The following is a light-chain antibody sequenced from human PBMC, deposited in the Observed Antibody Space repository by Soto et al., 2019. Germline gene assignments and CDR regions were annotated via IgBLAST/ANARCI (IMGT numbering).Light chain of an antibody. Sequence: EVVLTQSPATLSFSPGARATFSCRASQNVNNFLAWYQQKPGQAPSLLIYDASNRATGIPARFSGSGSGTEFTLTISSLESEYFAIDYCQQRSNWPTFGQGIRLEIK. CDR2: DAS. V-gene: IGKV3-11*01. CDR3: QQRSNWPT. J-gene: IGKJ5*01. CDR1: QNVNNF.